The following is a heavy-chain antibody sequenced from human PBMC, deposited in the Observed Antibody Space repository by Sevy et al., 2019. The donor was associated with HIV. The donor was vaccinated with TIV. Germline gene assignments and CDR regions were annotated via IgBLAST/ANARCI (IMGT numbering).Heavy chain of an antibody. CDR1: GFTFSNYA. CDR3: AKVVVPADIDPFYYYAYGMDV. Sequence: GGSLRLSCAASGFTFSNYAINWVRQAPGKGLEWVSRISGSGDSTFYANSVKGWFTSTRDNSKNTVHLQMNGLRVEDTAVYYCAKVVVPADIDPFYYYAYGMDVWGQGTTVTVSS. D-gene: IGHD2-2*01. CDR2: ISGSGDST. J-gene: IGHJ6*02. V-gene: IGHV3-23*01.